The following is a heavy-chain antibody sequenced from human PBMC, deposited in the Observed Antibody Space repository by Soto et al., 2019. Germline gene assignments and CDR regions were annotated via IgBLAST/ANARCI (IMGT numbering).Heavy chain of an antibody. V-gene: IGHV4-59*01. CDR3: ARSGSGRHPHWFDP. CDR1: GGSLSTYQ. J-gene: IGHJ5*02. Sequence: QVQLQASGPGLVKPSETLSLTCIVSGGSLSTYQWTWIRQPPGKGLEWIGYVSYTGSTTYNPSLESRVTISLGTSRNDFSLTLTSVTAADTAVYYCARSGSGRHPHWFDPWGQGTLVTVSS. D-gene: IGHD1-26*01. CDR2: VSYTGST.